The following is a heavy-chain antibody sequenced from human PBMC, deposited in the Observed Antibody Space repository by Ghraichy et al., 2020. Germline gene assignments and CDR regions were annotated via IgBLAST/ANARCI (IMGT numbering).Heavy chain of an antibody. CDR2: IALSGTT. Sequence: SETLSLTCAVSGDSISSHIWWSWVRQPSGKGLEWIGEIALSGTTNYNPSLKGRVTISMDKSKNQFSLKLNSMAAADTAVYYCAREGISYNSGDVWGQGTTVTVSS. D-gene: IGHD1-26*01. CDR3: AREGISYNSGDV. V-gene: IGHV4-4*02. CDR1: GDSISSHIW. J-gene: IGHJ6*02.